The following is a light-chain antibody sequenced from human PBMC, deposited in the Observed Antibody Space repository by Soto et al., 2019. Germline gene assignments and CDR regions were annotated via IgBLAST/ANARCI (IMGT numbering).Light chain of an antibody. CDR1: QSVSSN. CDR3: QQYNNWSYT. V-gene: IGKV3-15*01. J-gene: IGKJ2*01. CDR2: GAS. Sequence: EIVMTQSPATLSVSPGERATLSCRASQSVSSNLAWYQQKPGQAPRLLIYGASTRATGIPARFSGSGSGTEFPLTISSLQSEEFAVYYCQQYNNWSYTFGQGTKLEIK.